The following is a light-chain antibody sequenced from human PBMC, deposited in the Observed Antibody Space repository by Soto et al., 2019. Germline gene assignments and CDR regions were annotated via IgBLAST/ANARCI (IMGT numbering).Light chain of an antibody. CDR1: QSVITY. CDR3: QQRGNWPRT. Sequence: EIVLTQSPATLSLSPGERATLSCRASQSVITYLAWYQQKPGQAPRLLIYDASTRATGIPARFSGSGSGTDFTLTISSLEPEDFAVYYCQQRGNWPRTFGQGTKVEIK. J-gene: IGKJ1*01. CDR2: DAS. V-gene: IGKV3-11*01.